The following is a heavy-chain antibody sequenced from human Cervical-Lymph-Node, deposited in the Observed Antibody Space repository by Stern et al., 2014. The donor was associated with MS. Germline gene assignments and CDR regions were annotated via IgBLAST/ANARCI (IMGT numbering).Heavy chain of an antibody. V-gene: IGHV5-51*03. CDR1: GYRFTHNW. Sequence: EVQLVESGAEVKKPGESLRISCEVSGYRFTHNWIGWVRQMPGQGLEWIGIIYPCDSETRSSPTFQGQVTILFDQSHTTAYLQWSSRKASDTAIYYCARRGDGYMGIDYWGQGTLVTVSS. J-gene: IGHJ4*02. CDR3: ARRGDGYMGIDY. D-gene: IGHD5-24*01. CDR2: IYPCDSET.